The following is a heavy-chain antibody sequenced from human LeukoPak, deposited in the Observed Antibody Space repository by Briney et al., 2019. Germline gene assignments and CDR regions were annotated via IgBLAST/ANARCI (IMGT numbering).Heavy chain of an antibody. CDR3: SKWGDYDVLTGYYDFDF. Sequence: GGSLRLSCAASGFTFSNYAMSWVRQAPGKGLEWVSAILGSGRSAYYADSVKGRFTISRDNSKNSLFLQMNSLRVEDTALYYCSKWGDYDVLTGYYDFDFWGQGTLVTVSA. CDR1: GFTFSNYA. V-gene: IGHV3-23*01. CDR2: ILGSGRSA. D-gene: IGHD3-9*01. J-gene: IGHJ4*02.